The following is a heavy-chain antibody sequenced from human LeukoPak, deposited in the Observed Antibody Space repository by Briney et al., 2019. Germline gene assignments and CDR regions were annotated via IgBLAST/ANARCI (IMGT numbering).Heavy chain of an antibody. CDR2: IYHSGNT. J-gene: IGHJ4*02. Sequence: SETLSLTCSVSGYSISSGYYWGWIRQPPGKELEWIGSIYHSGNTYYNPSLKSRVTISIDTSMNELSLNLNSVTAADTAVYYCARGWYEVDYWGQGTLVTVSS. D-gene: IGHD6-19*01. V-gene: IGHV4-38-2*02. CDR3: ARGWYEVDY. CDR1: GYSISSGYY.